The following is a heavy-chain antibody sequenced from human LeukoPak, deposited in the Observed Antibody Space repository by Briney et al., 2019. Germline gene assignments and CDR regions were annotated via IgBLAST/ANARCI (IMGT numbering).Heavy chain of an antibody. Sequence: PGGSLRLSCLVSGFSFSSFGMHWVRQTPGKGLEFVSAIAASWGNTYHTASAKGRFTISRDNAKNSLYLQMNSLRAEDTAVYYCARAPTTVTPQRDWYFDLWGRGTLVTVSS. D-gene: IGHD4-17*01. CDR1: GFSFSSFG. J-gene: IGHJ2*01. CDR3: ARAPTTVTPQRDWYFDL. CDR2: IAASWGNT. V-gene: IGHV3-64*04.